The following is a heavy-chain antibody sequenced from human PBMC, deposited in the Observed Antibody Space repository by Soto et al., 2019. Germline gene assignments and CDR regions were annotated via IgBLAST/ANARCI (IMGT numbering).Heavy chain of an antibody. J-gene: IGHJ4*02. CDR1: GGSISSYY. CDR3: ARARDIVVVVAGTGYFDD. CDR2: IYYSGST. D-gene: IGHD2-15*01. Sequence: SETLSLTCTVSGGSISSYYWSWIRQPPGKGLEWIGYIYYSGSTNYNPSLKSRVTISVDTSKNQFSLKLSSVTAADTAVYYCARARDIVVVVAGTGYFDDWAQGTLVTVSS. V-gene: IGHV4-59*01.